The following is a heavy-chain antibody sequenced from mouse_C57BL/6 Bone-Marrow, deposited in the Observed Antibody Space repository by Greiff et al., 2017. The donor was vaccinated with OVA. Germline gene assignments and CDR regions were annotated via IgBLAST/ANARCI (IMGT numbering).Heavy chain of an antibody. CDR2: INPNNGGT. Sequence: VHVKQSGPELVKPGASVKMSCKASGYTFTDYNMHWVKQSHGKSLEWIGYINPNNGGTSYNQKFKGKATLTVNKSSSTAYMELRSLTSEDSAVYYCAREGRHWYFDVWGTGTTVTVSS. V-gene: IGHV1-22*01. CDR1: GYTFTDYN. CDR3: AREGRHWYFDV. D-gene: IGHD1-2*01. J-gene: IGHJ1*03.